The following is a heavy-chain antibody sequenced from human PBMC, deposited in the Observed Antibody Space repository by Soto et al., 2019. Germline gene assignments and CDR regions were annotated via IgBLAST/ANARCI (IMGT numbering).Heavy chain of an antibody. CDR2: ISYDGSNK. D-gene: IGHD1-7*01. Sequence: PGGSLRLSCAASGFTFSSYAMHWVRQAPGKGLEWVAVISYDGSNKYYADSVKGRFTISRDNSKNTLYLQINSLRAEDTAVYYCATLTGTPGYWGQGILVTAPQ. V-gene: IGHV3-30-3*01. CDR1: GFTFSSYA. CDR3: ATLTGTPGY. J-gene: IGHJ4*02.